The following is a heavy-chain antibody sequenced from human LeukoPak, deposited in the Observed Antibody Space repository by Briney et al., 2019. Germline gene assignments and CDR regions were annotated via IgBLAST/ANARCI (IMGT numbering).Heavy chain of an antibody. CDR3: ARVNVCPRCHFDY. V-gene: IGHV3-74*03. CDR1: GFTFNSYW. Sequence: GGSLRLSCAASGFTFNSYWLHWVGQAPGKGLLWGSRISPDGSSAMYADSVKGRFTISRDNAKNTQYLQMNSLRAEDTAVYYCARVNVCPRCHFDYWGPGTLVTVS. D-gene: IGHD3-16*01. J-gene: IGHJ4*02. CDR2: ISPDGSSA.